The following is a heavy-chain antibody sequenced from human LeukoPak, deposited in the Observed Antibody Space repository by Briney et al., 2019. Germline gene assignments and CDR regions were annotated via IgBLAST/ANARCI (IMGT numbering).Heavy chain of an antibody. Sequence: SETLSLTCTVSGGSISSGGYYWSWIRQPPGKGLEWIGYIYHSGSTYYNPSLKSRVTISVDRSKNQFSLKLSSVTAADTAVYYCARASSRWYWFDPWGQGTLVTVSS. V-gene: IGHV4-30-2*01. CDR3: ARASSRWYWFDP. CDR2: IYHSGST. D-gene: IGHD6-13*01. J-gene: IGHJ5*02. CDR1: GGSISSGGYY.